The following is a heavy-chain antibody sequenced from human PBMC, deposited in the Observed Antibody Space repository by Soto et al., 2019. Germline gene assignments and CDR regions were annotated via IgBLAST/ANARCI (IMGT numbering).Heavy chain of an antibody. CDR2: ISYDGSNK. CDR1: GFTFSSYP. J-gene: IGHJ4*02. CDR3: ARGGAVRPFFDY. Sequence: QVQLEESGGGGVQPGTSLRLSCEASGFTFSSYPTYWVRQAPGKGLQWVALISYDGSNKYYADSVKGRFTISRDNSKNTLYLQMNSLTDGDTAVYYCARGGAVRPFFDYWGQGTLLTVSS. D-gene: IGHD6-6*01. V-gene: IGHV3-30-3*01.